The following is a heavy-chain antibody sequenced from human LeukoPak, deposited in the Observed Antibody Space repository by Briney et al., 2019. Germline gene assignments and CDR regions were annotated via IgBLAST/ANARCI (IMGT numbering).Heavy chain of an antibody. CDR3: ARAAVHYYYGMDV. J-gene: IGHJ6*02. CDR2: IYYSGST. D-gene: IGHD6-19*01. V-gene: IGHV4-59*12. CDR1: GDSISSYY. Sequence: PSETLSLTCTVSGDSISSYYWSWIRQSPGKGLEWIGYIYYSGSTYYNPFLKSRVTISVDTSKNQFSLKLSSVTAADTAVYYCARAAVHYYYGMDVWGQGTTVTVSS.